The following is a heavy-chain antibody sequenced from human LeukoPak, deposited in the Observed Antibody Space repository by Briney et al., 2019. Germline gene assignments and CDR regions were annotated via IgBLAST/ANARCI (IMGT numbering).Heavy chain of an antibody. V-gene: IGHV3-23*01. D-gene: IGHD5-18*01. Sequence: GGSLRLSCAASGFTFSTNYMSWVRQAPGKGLEWVSAISGSGGSKYYADSVKGRFTISRDNSKNTLYLQMNSLRAEDTAVYYCAKVVGTSMFTEGFDYWGQGTLVTVSS. CDR2: ISGSGGSK. J-gene: IGHJ4*02. CDR3: AKVVGTSMFTEGFDY. CDR1: GFTFSTNY.